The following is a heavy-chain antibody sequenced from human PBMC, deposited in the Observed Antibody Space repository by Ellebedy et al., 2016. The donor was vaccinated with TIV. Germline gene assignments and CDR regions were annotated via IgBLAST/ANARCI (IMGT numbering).Heavy chain of an antibody. J-gene: IGHJ5*02. CDR3: ARLPIAGTHPLAGS. Sequence: GSLRLXXTVSGGSIDRSSYNWGWVRQPPGKGLEWIGSVYYTGSAHYNSSLKSRVTISVDTSKNQFSLEVNSVTAADTAVYYCARLPIAGTHPLAGSWGQGTLVTVSS. D-gene: IGHD6-19*01. CDR2: VYYTGSA. CDR1: GGSIDRSSYN. V-gene: IGHV4-39*01.